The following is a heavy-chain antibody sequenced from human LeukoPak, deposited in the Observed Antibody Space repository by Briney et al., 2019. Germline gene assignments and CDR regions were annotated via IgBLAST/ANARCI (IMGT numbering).Heavy chain of an antibody. CDR2: ISAYNGNT. J-gene: IGHJ6*02. CDR3: ARGVQVEAAIYYYYYGMDA. CDR1: GYTFTSYG. Sequence: ASVKVSCKASGYTFTSYGISWVRQAPGQGLEWMGWISAYNGNTNYAQKLQGRVTMTTDTSTSTAYMELSRLRSDDTAVYYCARGVQVEAAIYYYYYGMDAWGQGTTVTVSS. V-gene: IGHV1-18*01. D-gene: IGHD2-15*01.